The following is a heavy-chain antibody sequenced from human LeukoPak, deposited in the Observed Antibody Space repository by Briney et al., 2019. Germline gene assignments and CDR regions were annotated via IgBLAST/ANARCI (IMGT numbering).Heavy chain of an antibody. J-gene: IGHJ6*02. CDR1: GYTFTGYY. Sequence: GASVKVSCKASGYTFTGYYMHWVRQAPGQGLEWMGWINPNSGGTNYAQKFQGRVTMTRNTSISTAYMELSSLRSEDTAVYYCARDYPHRGFYYYGMDVWGQGTTVTVSS. CDR3: ARDYPHRGFYYYGMDV. CDR2: INPNSGGT. V-gene: IGHV1-2*02. D-gene: IGHD1-14*01.